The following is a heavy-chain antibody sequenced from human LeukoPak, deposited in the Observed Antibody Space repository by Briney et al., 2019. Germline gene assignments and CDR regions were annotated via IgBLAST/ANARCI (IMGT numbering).Heavy chain of an antibody. D-gene: IGHD4-11*01. Sequence: SETLSLTCTVSVGSISSYYWSWIRQPPGKGLEWIGYIYYSGSTNYNPSLKSRVTISVDTSKNQFSLKLSSVTAADTAVYYCARLPDYPYYFDYWGQGTLVTVSS. CDR1: VGSISSYY. CDR3: ARLPDYPYYFDY. V-gene: IGHV4-59*08. J-gene: IGHJ4*02. CDR2: IYYSGST.